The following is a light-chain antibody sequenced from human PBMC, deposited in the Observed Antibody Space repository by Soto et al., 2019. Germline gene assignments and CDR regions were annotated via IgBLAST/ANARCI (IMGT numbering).Light chain of an antibody. CDR3: TSYTSSSTLYV. V-gene: IGLV2-14*01. Sequence: QSALTQPASVSGSPGQSITISCTGTRSDVGGYNYVSWYQQHPGKAPKLMIYDVSNRPSGVSNRFSGSKSGNTASLTISGLPAEDEADYYCTSYTSSSTLYVFGTGTKLTVL. CDR2: DVS. J-gene: IGLJ1*01. CDR1: RSDVGGYNY.